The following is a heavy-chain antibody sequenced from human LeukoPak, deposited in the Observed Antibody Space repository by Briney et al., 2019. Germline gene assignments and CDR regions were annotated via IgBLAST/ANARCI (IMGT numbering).Heavy chain of an antibody. V-gene: IGHV4-59*01. CDR3: VRGWGRGSSTSLDAFDI. CDR1: GGSISSYY. J-gene: IGHJ3*02. Sequence: SETLSLTCTVSGGSISSYYWSWIRQPPGKGLEWIGYIYYSGSTNYNPSLKSRVTISVDTSKNQFSLKLSSVTAADTAVYYCVRGWGRGSSTSLDAFDIWGQGTMVTVSS. D-gene: IGHD2-2*01. CDR2: IYYSGST.